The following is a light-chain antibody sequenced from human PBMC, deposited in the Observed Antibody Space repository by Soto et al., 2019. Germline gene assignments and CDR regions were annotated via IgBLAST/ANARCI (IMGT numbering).Light chain of an antibody. V-gene: IGKV2-24*01. J-gene: IGKJ1*01. CDR3: VEATLLPHA. Sequence: DIVLTQTPLSAPVTLGQPASIACKSSQSLALSDGNIYLNWLHQRPGQPPRLLIYKTSYRFSGVPDRFSGSGAGTDFTLKISKVEAEDVGVYYCVEATLLPHAFGQGTKVEI. CDR1: QSLALSDGNIY. CDR2: KTS.